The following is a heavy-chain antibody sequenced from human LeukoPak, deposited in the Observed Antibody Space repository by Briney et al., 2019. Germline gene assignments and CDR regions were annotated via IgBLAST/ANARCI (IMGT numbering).Heavy chain of an antibody. CDR1: GGTISSNYW. Sequence: SETLSLTCAVSGGTISSNYWWSWVRQPPGKGLEWIGEIYHSGSTNYNPSLKSRVTISVDKSKSQFSLKLSSVAAADTAVYYCARATVRKGEDYFDYWGQGTLVTVSS. CDR3: ARATVRKGEDYFDY. V-gene: IGHV4-4*02. J-gene: IGHJ4*02. D-gene: IGHD1-14*01. CDR2: IYHSGST.